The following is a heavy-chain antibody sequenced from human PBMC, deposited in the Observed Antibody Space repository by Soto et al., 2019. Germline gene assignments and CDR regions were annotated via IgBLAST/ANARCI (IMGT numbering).Heavy chain of an antibody. D-gene: IGHD5-18*01. CDR1: GFTFSSYA. CDR2: ISGSGGST. Sequence: EVQLLESGGGLVQPGGSLRLSCAASGFTFSSYAMSWVRQAPGKGLEWVSAISGSGGSTYYADSVKGRFTISRDNSKNTLYLQMNSLRAEDTAVYYCAKAGERGYSYGKLYYYYYYGMDVWGQGTTVTVSS. CDR3: AKAGERGYSYGKLYYYYYYGMDV. J-gene: IGHJ6*02. V-gene: IGHV3-23*01.